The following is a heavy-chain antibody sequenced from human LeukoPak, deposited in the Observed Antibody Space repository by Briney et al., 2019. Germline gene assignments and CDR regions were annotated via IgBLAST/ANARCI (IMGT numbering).Heavy chain of an antibody. CDR1: GGSISSYY. CDR2: IYYSGST. D-gene: IGHD3-22*01. V-gene: IGHV4-59*08. J-gene: IGHJ4*02. CDR3: ARQDFFDSSGYLGINY. Sequence: PSETLSLTCTVSGGSISSYYWSWIRQPPGKGLEWIGYIYYSGSTNYNPSLKSRVTISVDTSKNQFSLKLSSVTAADMAVYYCARQDFFDSSGYLGINYWGQGTLVTVSS.